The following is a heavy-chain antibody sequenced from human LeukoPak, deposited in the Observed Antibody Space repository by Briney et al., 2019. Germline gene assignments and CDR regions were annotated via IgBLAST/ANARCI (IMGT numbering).Heavy chain of an antibody. D-gene: IGHD3-16*02. J-gene: IGHJ3*02. CDR2: ISSSSSTI. V-gene: IGHV3-48*02. CDR3: ARDGSMITFGRVIVKNHDAFDI. CDR1: GFTFSSYS. Sequence: PGGSLRLPCAASGFTFSSYSMNWVRQAPGKGLEWVSYISSSSSTIYYADSVKGRFTISRDSAKNSLYLQMNSLRDEDAAVYYCARDGSMITFGRVIVKNHDAFDIWGQGTMVTVSS.